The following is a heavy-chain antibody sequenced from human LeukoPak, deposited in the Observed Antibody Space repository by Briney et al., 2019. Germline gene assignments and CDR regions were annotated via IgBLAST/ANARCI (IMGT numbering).Heavy chain of an antibody. CDR2: IYYSGST. CDR3: ARDKGVGYYYDSSGPS. CDR1: GGSISSSSYY. V-gene: IGHV4-39*07. J-gene: IGHJ4*02. Sequence: ASETLSLTCTVSGGSISSSSYYWGWIRQPPGKGLEWIGSIYYSGSTYYNPSLKSRVTISVDTSKNQFSLKLSSVTAADTAVYYCARDKGVGYYYDSSGPSWGQGTLVTVSS. D-gene: IGHD3-22*01.